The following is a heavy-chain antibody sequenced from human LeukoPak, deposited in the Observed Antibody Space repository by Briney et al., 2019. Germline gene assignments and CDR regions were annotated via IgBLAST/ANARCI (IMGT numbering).Heavy chain of an antibody. V-gene: IGHV3-23*01. Sequence: PGGSLRLSCVASGFTFRISAMNWARQAPGKGLEWVSGISGSGGNIYYTESVKGRFTISRDNSKNTLYLQMNSLRAEDSAVYYCAXSAMTXGXVREYWGQGSLVTVSS. CDR1: GFTFRISA. J-gene: IGHJ4*02. CDR2: ISGSGGNI. D-gene: IGHD1-26*01. CDR3: AXSAMTXGXVREY.